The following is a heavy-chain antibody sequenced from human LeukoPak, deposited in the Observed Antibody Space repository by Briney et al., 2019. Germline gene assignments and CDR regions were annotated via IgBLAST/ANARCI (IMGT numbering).Heavy chain of an antibody. Sequence: GGSLRLSCAASGFTFRSYNMHWVRQAPGKGLEWVSYISSTSSTIYYADAVKGRFTISRDNAKNSLYLQMNSLRDEDTAVYYCARAAPYYYDSSGYSAFDSWGQGTMVTVSA. V-gene: IGHV3-48*02. D-gene: IGHD3-22*01. CDR3: ARAAPYYYDSSGYSAFDS. CDR2: ISSTSSTI. J-gene: IGHJ3*02. CDR1: GFTFRSYN.